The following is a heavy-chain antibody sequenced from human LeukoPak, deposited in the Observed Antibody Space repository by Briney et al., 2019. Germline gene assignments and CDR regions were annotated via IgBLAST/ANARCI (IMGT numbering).Heavy chain of an antibody. J-gene: IGHJ4*02. CDR1: GFTFSSYW. CDR3: ARVARGVTTYPCDY. D-gene: IGHD4-17*01. V-gene: IGHV3-7*01. Sequence: PGGSLRLSCAASGFTFSSYWMSWVRQAPGKGLEWVANIKQDGSEKYYVDSVKGRFTISRDNAKNSLYLQMNSLRAEDTAVYCCARVARGVTTYPCDYWGQGTLVTVSS. CDR2: IKQDGSEK.